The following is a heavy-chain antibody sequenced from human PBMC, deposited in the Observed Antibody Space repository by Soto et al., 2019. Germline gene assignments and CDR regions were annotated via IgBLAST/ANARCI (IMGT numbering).Heavy chain of an antibody. D-gene: IGHD3-3*01. CDR3: AKTVRYYDFWSGYYPPTGGMDV. V-gene: IGHV3-23*01. CDR1: GFTFSSYA. Sequence: GGSLRLSCAASGFTFSSYAMSWVRQAPGKGLEWVSAISGSGGSTYYADSVKGRFTISRDNSKNTLYLQMNSLRAEDTAVYYCAKTVRYYDFWSGYYPPTGGMDVWGQGTTVTVSS. CDR2: ISGSGGST. J-gene: IGHJ6*02.